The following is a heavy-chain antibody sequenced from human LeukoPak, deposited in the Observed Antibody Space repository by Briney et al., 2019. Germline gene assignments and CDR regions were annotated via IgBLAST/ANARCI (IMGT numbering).Heavy chain of an antibody. CDR2: INPNSGGT. J-gene: IGHJ4*02. CDR3: ARATPGIAVAGVVFDFDY. D-gene: IGHD6-19*01. V-gene: IGHV1-2*02. Sequence: GASVKVSCKASGYTFTGYYMHWVRQAPGQGLEWMGWINPNSGGTNYAQKFQGRVTMTRDTSISTAYMELSRLRSDDTAVYYCARATPGIAVAGVVFDFDYWGQGTLVTVSS. CDR1: GYTFTGYY.